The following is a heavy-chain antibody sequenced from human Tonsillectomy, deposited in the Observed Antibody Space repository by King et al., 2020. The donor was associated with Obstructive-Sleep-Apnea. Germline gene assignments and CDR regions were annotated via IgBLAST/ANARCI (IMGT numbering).Heavy chain of an antibody. CDR1: GFTFSSYG. J-gene: IGHJ6*02. CDR3: AKDHYSDSSGRYGGGYYYYGMDV. V-gene: IGHV3-30*18. CDR2: ISYDGSNK. Sequence: VQLVESGGGVVQPGRSLRLSCAASGFTFSSYGMHWVRQAPGKGLEWVAVISYDGSNKYYADSVKGRFTISRDNSKNTLYLQMNSLRAEDTAVYYCAKDHYSDSSGRYGGGYYYYGMDVWGQGTTVTVSS. D-gene: IGHD3-22*01.